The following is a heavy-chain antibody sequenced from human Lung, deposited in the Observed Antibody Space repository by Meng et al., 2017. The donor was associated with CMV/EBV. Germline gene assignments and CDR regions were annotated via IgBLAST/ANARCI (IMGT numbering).Heavy chain of an antibody. CDR3: AKDLLLFGGANAYFDY. D-gene: IGHD3-16*01. J-gene: IGHJ4*02. V-gene: IGHV3-30*02. Sequence: GESLKISCAASGFTFDNYGMHWVRQTPGKGLEWVAFIRHDGTNKYYGDSVKGRFTISRDNSKNTVYLQMNSLRPEKTAIYYCAKDLLLFGGANAYFDYWGQGTXVTVSS. CDR1: GFTFDNYG. CDR2: IRHDGTNK.